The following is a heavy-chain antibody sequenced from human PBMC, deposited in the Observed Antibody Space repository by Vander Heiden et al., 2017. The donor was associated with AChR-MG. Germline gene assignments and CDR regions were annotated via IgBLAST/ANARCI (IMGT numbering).Heavy chain of an antibody. CDR2: ISFDGNNK. Sequence: QVQLVESGGGVVQPGRSLRLSCAASGFPFSSYAMPWVRQAPGKGLEWVAVISFDGNNKYYADSVKGRFTISRDNSKNTLYLQMYSLRAEDTALYHCARDIIKYSSSSDQDNYFDPWGQGTLVTVSS. V-gene: IGHV3-30-3*01. J-gene: IGHJ5*02. CDR3: ARDIIKYSSSSDQDNYFDP. D-gene: IGHD6-6*01. CDR1: GFPFSSYA.